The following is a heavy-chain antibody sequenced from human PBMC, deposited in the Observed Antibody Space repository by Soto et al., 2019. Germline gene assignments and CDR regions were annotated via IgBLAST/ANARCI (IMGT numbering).Heavy chain of an antibody. CDR3: AKAMRDIVVVPATSYWYFDL. D-gene: IGHD2-2*01. CDR2: ISGSGGST. CDR1: GLIFSSYA. Sequence: EVQLLESGGGLVQPGGSLRLSCAASGLIFSSYAMSWVRQAPGKGLEWVSGISGSGGSTLYTDSVRGRFTISRDNSKNTLYLQVNRLRAEDAAVYYCAKAMRDIVVVPATSYWYFDLWGRGTLVTVSS. V-gene: IGHV3-23*01. J-gene: IGHJ2*01.